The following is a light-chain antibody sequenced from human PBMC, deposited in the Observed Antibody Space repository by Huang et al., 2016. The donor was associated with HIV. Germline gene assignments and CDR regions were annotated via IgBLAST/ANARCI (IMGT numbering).Light chain of an antibody. CDR2: TAS. J-gene: IGKJ2*01. Sequence: ETVLTQSPGTLSLSPGERATLSCRASQTVSSNFVAWYQQKPGQSPRLLIYTASNRAAGIPQMFSGSGSGTDFTLTINRLEPEDFAVYYCHQYGSSPQTFGQGTKLEIK. CDR3: HQYGSSPQT. CDR1: QTVSSNF. V-gene: IGKV3-20*01.